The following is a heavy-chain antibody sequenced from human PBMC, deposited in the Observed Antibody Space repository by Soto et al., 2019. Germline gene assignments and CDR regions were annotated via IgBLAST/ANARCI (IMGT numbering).Heavy chain of an antibody. CDR1: GFIFSSYG. J-gene: IGHJ4*02. D-gene: IGHD2-15*01. CDR3: AKEVLCGGVSCSRSERCAY. V-gene: IGHV3-30*18. CDR2: ISYEGSHT. Sequence: QVQLVESGGGVVQPGRSLRLSCAASGFIFSSYGMHWVRQAPGKGLEWVAVISYEGSHTYYADSVKGRFTITRNNSKNTRTLHMDSLRPADTAVYACAKEVLCGGVSCSRSERCAYWGQGTLLTVSS.